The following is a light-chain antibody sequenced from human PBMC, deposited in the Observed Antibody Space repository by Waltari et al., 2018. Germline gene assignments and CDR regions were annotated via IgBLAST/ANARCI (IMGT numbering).Light chain of an antibody. CDR1: QSVRSS. CDR2: GAS. Sequence: EIVMTQSQPTLSVSPGERVTLSCRASQSVRSSLAWYQQKPGQSPRLLIYGASTRATGSPARFSGSGSGTGFTLTISSLQSEDFALYFCQQYDNWPITFGQGTRLEIK. J-gene: IGKJ5*01. CDR3: QQYDNWPIT. V-gene: IGKV3-15*01.